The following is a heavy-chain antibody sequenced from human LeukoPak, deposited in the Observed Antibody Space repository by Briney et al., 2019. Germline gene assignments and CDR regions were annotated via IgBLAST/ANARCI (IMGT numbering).Heavy chain of an antibody. D-gene: IGHD6-13*01. J-gene: IGHJ4*02. Sequence: SVKVSCKAPGGTFSSYAISWVRQAPGQGLEWMGGIIPIFGTANYAQKFQGRVTITADESTSTAYMELSSLRSEDTAVYYCARAPTPIAAADYWGQGTLVTVSS. CDR3: ARAPTPIAAADY. CDR1: GGTFSSYA. CDR2: IIPIFGTA. V-gene: IGHV1-69*13.